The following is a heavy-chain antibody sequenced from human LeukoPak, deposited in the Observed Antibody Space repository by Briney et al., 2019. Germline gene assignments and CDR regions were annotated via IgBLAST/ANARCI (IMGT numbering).Heavy chain of an antibody. D-gene: IGHD6-13*01. V-gene: IGHV3-23*01. Sequence: GGSLRLSCAASGFTFSSYAMNWVRQAPGKALEWVSGISGSGGSTFYADSVKGRFTISRDNSKNTLYLQMNSLRAEDTAVYYCAKDSAYSSGWYYFDPWGQGILVTVSS. CDR3: AKDSAYSSGWYYFDP. CDR1: GFTFSSYA. J-gene: IGHJ4*02. CDR2: ISGSGGST.